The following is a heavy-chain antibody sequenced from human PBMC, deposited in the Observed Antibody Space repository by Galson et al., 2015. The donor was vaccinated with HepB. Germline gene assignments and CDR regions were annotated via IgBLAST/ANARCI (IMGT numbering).Heavy chain of an antibody. D-gene: IGHD3-22*01. J-gene: IGHJ4*02. CDR3: ARDPDHYYDSSGYYLEGY. CDR1: GGTFSSYT. V-gene: IGHV1-69*04. Sequence: SCKASGGTFSSYTISWVRQAPGQGLEWMGRIIPILGIANYAQKFQGRVTITADKSTSTAYMELSSLRSEDTAVYYCARDPDHYYDSSGYYLEGYWGQGTLVTVSS. CDR2: IIPILGIA.